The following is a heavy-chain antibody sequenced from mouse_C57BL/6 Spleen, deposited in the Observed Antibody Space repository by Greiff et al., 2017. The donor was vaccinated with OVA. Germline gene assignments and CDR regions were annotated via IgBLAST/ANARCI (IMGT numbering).Heavy chain of an antibody. CDR1: GYTFTTYP. V-gene: IGHV1-47*01. CDR2: FHPYNDDT. D-gene: IGHD2-12*01. Sequence: VQVVESGAELVKPGASVKMSCKASGYTFTTYPIEWMKQNHGKSLEWIGNFHPYNDDTKYNEKFKGKATLTVEKSSSTVYLELSRLTSDDSAVYYCARGGYRTGGWYFDVWGTGTTVTVSS. J-gene: IGHJ1*03. CDR3: ARGGYRTGGWYFDV.